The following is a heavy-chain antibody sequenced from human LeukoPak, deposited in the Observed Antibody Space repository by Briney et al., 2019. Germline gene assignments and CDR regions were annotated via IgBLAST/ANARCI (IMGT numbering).Heavy chain of an antibody. CDR2: VGISGDT. CDR1: GFTFRSYD. Sequence: GGSLRLSCAASGFTFRSYDMHWVRQVTGKGLEWVSAVGISGDTYYAGSAKGRFTISRDNAKNSLYLQMNSLTAGDTAVYYCVRGGIQVSGIDEIDYWGQGTLVTVSS. CDR3: VRGGIQVSGIDEIDY. J-gene: IGHJ4*02. V-gene: IGHV3-13*01. D-gene: IGHD6-19*01.